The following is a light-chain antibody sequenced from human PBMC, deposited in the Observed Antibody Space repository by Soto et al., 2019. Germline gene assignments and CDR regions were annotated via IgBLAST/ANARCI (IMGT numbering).Light chain of an antibody. Sequence: QSALTQPPSASGSPGHSVAISCAGTASDIGGYTFVSWYQQHPGKAPKLLIYDVNKRPSGVPDRFSGSKSGNTASLTVSGLQAEDEADYYCSAHGGTNPYVFGTGTKLTVL. CDR2: DVN. CDR1: ASDIGGYTF. V-gene: IGLV2-8*01. CDR3: SAHGGTNPYV. J-gene: IGLJ1*01.